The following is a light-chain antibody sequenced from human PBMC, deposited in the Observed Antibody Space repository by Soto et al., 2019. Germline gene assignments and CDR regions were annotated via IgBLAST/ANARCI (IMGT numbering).Light chain of an antibody. CDR2: ANI. CDR1: SSNIGAGYD. J-gene: IGLJ1*01. V-gene: IGLV1-40*01. Sequence: QSVLTQPPSVSGAPGQRVTISCTRSSSNIGAGYDVHWYQQRPGAAPKLLISANINRPSGVPDRFSGSKSGTSASLAITGLQADDEGDYYCQSYDSTLSARYVFGTGTKAPS. CDR3: QSYDSTLSARYV.